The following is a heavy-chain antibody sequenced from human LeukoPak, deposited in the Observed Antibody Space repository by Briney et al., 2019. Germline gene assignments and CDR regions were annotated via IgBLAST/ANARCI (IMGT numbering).Heavy chain of an antibody. V-gene: IGHV5-51*01. CDR3: ARHKGDYDFWSGPIGDY. CDR2: IYPGDSDT. J-gene: IGHJ4*02. CDR1: AYSFTSYW. D-gene: IGHD3-3*01. Sequence: GESLQISCKGSAYSFTSYWIGWVRQMPGKGLEWMGIIYPGDSDTRYSPSFQGQVTISADKSISTAYLQWSSLKASDTAMYYCARHKGDYDFWSGPIGDYWGQGTLVTVSS.